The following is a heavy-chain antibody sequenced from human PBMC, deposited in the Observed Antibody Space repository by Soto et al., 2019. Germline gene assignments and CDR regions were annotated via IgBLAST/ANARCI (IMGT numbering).Heavy chain of an antibody. CDR3: AKDSNYVPYYFEY. J-gene: IGHJ4*02. D-gene: IGHD4-4*01. Sequence: GGSLRLSCSASGFTFSSYAMSWARQAPGKGLEWVSAISGSGGSTYYADSVKGRFTISRDNSKNTLYLQMNSLRAEDTAVYYCAKDSNYVPYYFEYWGQGTLVTVSS. CDR2: ISGSGGST. V-gene: IGHV3-23*01. CDR1: GFTFSSYA.